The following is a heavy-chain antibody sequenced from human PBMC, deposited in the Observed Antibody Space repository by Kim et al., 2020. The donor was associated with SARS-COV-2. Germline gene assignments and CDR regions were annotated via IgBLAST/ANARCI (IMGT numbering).Heavy chain of an antibody. D-gene: IGHD3-22*01. J-gene: IGHJ4*01. CDR1: GASITTGEY. Sequence: SETLSLTCTVSGASITTGEYWSWIRQHPEKGLEFIGYTYYTGSVYYNPSLRSRVTISLDTSKNQFSLNLISVTAADTAVYFCARVEPYSRSRGGFDYWC. V-gene: IGHV4-31*03. CDR3: ARVEPYSRSRGGFDY. CDR2: TYYTGSV.